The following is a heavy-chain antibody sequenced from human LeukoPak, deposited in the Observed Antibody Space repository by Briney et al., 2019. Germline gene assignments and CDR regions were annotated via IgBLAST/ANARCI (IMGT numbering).Heavy chain of an antibody. CDR3: ARGLGSGAFDI. D-gene: IGHD7-27*01. V-gene: IGHV3-48*03. Sequence: GGSLRLSCAASGFTFSSYEMNWVREAPGKGLEGGSYISSSGSTIYYADSVKGRFTISRDNAKNSLYLQMNSLRAEDTAVYYCARGLGSGAFDIWGQGTMVTVSS. J-gene: IGHJ3*02. CDR2: ISSSGSTI. CDR1: GFTFSSYE.